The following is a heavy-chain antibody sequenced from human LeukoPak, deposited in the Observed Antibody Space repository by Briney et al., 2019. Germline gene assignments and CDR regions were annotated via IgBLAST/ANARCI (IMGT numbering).Heavy chain of an antibody. CDR1: GNYW. V-gene: IGHV3-74*01. Sequence: LAGGSLRLSCAASGNYWMHWVRQAPGKGLVWVSHINSDGSWTIYADSVKGRFTISKDNAKNTVYLQMNNLRAEDTAVYYCVSFYETYWGRGTLVTVSS. D-gene: IGHD2/OR15-2a*01. CDR2: INSDGSWT. CDR3: VSFYETY. J-gene: IGHJ4*02.